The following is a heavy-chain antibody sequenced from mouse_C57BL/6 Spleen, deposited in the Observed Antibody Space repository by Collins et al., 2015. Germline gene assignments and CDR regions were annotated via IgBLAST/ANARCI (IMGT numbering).Heavy chain of an antibody. CDR3: ASNWDWYFDV. CDR2: IDPANGNT. D-gene: IGHD4-1*01. V-gene: IGHV14-3*01. CDR1: GFNIKDYY. J-gene: IGHJ1*03. Sequence: EVQLQQSGAELVKPGASVKLSFTASGFNIKDYYMHWVKQRTEQGLEWIGRIDPANGNTKYAPKFQGKATITADTSSNTAYLQLSSLTSEDTAIYYCASNWDWYFDVWGTGTTVTVSS.